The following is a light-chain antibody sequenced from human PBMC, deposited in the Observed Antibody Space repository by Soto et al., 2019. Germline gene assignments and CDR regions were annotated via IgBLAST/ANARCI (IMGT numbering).Light chain of an antibody. CDR2: DAS. V-gene: IGKV3-11*01. CDR1: QTVGTF. Sequence: EIVLTQSPATLSLSPGERATLSCRASQTVGTFLAWYQQKPGQAPRLVIYDASKRATGIPARFSGTGSGTDFALTISSIELEDFAVYYCQHRTNWPRTFGQGTKLDIK. CDR3: QHRTNWPRT. J-gene: IGKJ2*01.